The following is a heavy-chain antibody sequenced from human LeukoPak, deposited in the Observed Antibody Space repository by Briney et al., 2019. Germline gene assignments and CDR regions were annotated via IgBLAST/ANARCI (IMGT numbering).Heavy chain of an antibody. Sequence: SETLSLTCGVSGGSISASNWWSWVRQSPGKGLEGIGEIYHSGSTNYNPSLKSRVTISVDKSKNQLSLKLNSVTAADTAVYYCARTPRMAVAGKYNYSGMDVWGQGTTVTVSS. J-gene: IGHJ6*02. D-gene: IGHD6-19*01. CDR3: ARTPRMAVAGKYNYSGMDV. CDR1: GGSISASNW. CDR2: IYHSGST. V-gene: IGHV4-4*02.